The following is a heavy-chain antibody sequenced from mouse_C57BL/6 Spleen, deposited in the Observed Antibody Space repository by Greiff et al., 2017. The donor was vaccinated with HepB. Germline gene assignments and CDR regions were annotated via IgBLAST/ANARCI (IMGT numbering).Heavy chain of an antibody. CDR1: GYAFSSSW. Sequence: VQLQQSGPELVKPGASVKISCKASGYAFSSSWMNWVKQRPGKGLEGIGRIYPGDGDTNYNGKFKGKATLTADKSSSTAYMQLSSLTSEDSAVYFCARSGLRLFAYWGQGTLVTVSA. J-gene: IGHJ3*01. CDR2: IYPGDGDT. CDR3: ARSGLRLFAY. D-gene: IGHD1-1*01. V-gene: IGHV1-82*01.